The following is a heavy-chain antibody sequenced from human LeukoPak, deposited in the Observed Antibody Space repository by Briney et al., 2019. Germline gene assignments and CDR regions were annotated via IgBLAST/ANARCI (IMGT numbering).Heavy chain of an antibody. J-gene: IGHJ4*02. CDR2: INHSGST. Sequence: SETLSLTCAVYGGSFSGYYWSWIRQPPGKGLEWIGEINHSGSTNYNPSLKSRVTISVDTYKNQFSLRLSSVTAADTAVYYCARGGHNYYDSSGEFDYWGQGTLVTVSS. D-gene: IGHD3-22*01. CDR3: ARGGHNYYDSSGEFDY. CDR1: GGSFSGYY. V-gene: IGHV4-34*01.